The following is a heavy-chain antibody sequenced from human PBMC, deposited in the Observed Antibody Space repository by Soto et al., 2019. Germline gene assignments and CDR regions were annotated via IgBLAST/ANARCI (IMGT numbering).Heavy chain of an antibody. J-gene: IGHJ4*02. V-gene: IGHV4-39*01. Sequence: QLQLQESGPGLMKPSETLSLTCTVSGGSISSSSYYWGWSRQPPGKGLEWIGSIYYSGSTYYNPSLKSRVTISVDTSKNQFSLKLSSVTAADTAVYYCARVGSYCSSTSCYEIDYWGQGTLVTVSS. CDR3: ARVGSYCSSTSCYEIDY. CDR1: GGSISSSSYY. CDR2: IYYSGST. D-gene: IGHD2-2*01.